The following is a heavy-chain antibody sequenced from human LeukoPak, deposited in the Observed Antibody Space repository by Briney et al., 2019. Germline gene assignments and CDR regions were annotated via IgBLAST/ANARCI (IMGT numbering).Heavy chain of an antibody. CDR3: ARGDRGTAAGNNWFNP. J-gene: IGHJ5*02. CDR1: GFTFSSDA. Sequence: PGGSLRLSCVASGFTFSSDAMHWVRQAPGKGLEWVAVISYDGKEKYHADSMKGRFTISRDNSKNTLYLQMNSLRVEDTAVYYCARGDRGTAAGNNWFNPWGQGTLVTVSS. CDR2: ISYDGKEK. V-gene: IGHV3-30*04. D-gene: IGHD6-13*01.